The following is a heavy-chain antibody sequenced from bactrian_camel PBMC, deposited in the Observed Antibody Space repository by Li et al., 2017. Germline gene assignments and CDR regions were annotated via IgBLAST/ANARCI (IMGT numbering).Heavy chain of an antibody. V-gene: IGHV3S10*01. CDR2: IGIDGTT. CDR1: EYTYNSYC. J-gene: IGHJ6*01. D-gene: IGHD6*01. Sequence: DVQLVESGGGSAQAGGSLTLSCVATEYTYNSYCMAWFRQSPHTSWLGRERVARIGIDGTTTYADSVKGRFTISRDNAKNTLYLQMNSLKPEDTAMYYCAADPRTLTVTLTGPQCSEYKSWGQGTQVTVS. CDR3: AADPRTLTVTLTGPQCSEYKS.